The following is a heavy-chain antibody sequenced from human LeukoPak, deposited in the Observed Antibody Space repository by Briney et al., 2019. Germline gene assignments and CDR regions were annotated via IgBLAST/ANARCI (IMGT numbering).Heavy chain of an antibody. V-gene: IGHV3-43D*04. Sequence: GGSLRLSCAASGFTFDDYAMHWVRQAPGKGLEWVSLISWDGGSTYYADSVKGRFTISRDNSKNSLYLQMNSLRAEDTALYYCAKDGAPAAIMSGEDSWFDPWGQGTLVTVSS. J-gene: IGHJ5*02. D-gene: IGHD2-2*01. CDR2: ISWDGGST. CDR3: AKDGAPAAIMSGEDSWFDP. CDR1: GFTFDDYA.